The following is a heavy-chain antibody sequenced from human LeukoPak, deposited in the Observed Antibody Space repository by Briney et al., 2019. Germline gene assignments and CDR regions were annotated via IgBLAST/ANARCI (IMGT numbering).Heavy chain of an antibody. CDR1: GFTFSSYG. V-gene: IGHV3-33*01. Sequence: PGGSLRLSCAASGFTFSSYGMHWVRQAPGKGLEWVAVIWYDGSNKYYADSVKGRFTISRDNSKNTLYLQMNSLRAEDTAVYYCARDPGGSGSYYQPPYYYGMDVWGQGTTVTVSS. CDR3: ARDPGGSGSYYQPPYYYGMDV. J-gene: IGHJ6*02. CDR2: IWYDGSNK. D-gene: IGHD3-10*01.